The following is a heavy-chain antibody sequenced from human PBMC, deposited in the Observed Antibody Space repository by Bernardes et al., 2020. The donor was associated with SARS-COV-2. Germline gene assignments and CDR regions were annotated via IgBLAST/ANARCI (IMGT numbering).Heavy chain of an antibody. CDR1: GFTFSSYW. V-gene: IGHV3-74*01. Sequence: GGSLRLSCAASGFTFSSYWMHWVRQAPGKGLVWVSRINSDGSSTSYADSVKGRFTISRDNAKNTLYLQMNSLRAEDTAVYYCARALYYYDSSGYWSDAFDVGGEGTVGTVSS. CDR2: INSDGSST. CDR3: ARALYYYDSSGYWSDAFDV. D-gene: IGHD3-22*01. J-gene: IGHJ3*01.